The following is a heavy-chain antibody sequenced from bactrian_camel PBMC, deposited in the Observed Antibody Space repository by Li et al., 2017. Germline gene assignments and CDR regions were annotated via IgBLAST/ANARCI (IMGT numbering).Heavy chain of an antibody. Sequence: DVQLVESGGGSVQAGGSLRLSCAISGRSNENYFLAWFRQPPGKEREGVAAIDLYSRGNITYADAVKGRFTISRDRATNTLYLQMNSLKPEDTGMYYCAAKYATQACSLESMRPQFWGRGTQVTVS. V-gene: IGHV3S32*01. CDR1: GRSNENYF. CDR3: AAKYATQACSLESMRPQF. D-gene: IGHD1*01. CDR2: IDLYSRGNI. J-gene: IGHJ4*01.